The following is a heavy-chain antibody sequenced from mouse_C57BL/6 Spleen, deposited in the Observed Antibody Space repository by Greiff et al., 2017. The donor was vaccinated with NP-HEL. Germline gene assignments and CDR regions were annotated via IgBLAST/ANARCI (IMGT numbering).Heavy chain of an antibody. CDR1: GFTFSSYA. D-gene: IGHD2-4*01. CDR3: AREGLRGAMDY. J-gene: IGHJ4*01. V-gene: IGHV5-4*01. Sequence: EVQLVESGGGLVKPGGSLKLSCAASGFTFSSYAMSWVRQTPEKRLEWVATISDGGSYTYYPDNVKGRFTISRDNAKNNLYLQMSHLKSEDTAMYYCAREGLRGAMDYWGQGTSVTVSS. CDR2: ISDGGSYT.